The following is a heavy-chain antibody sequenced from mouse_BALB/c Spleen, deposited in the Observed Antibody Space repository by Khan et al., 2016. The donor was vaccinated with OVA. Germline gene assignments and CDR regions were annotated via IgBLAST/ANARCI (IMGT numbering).Heavy chain of an antibody. CDR2: INPHTGET. V-gene: IGHV1-20*02. J-gene: IGHJ2*01. Sequence: LQQSGPELVRPGASVKISCKASGYPFPGYFMNWVMQSHGKSLEWIGRINPHTGETFYNQRFKDKATLTVDESSSTAHLELRRLASEDSAVYYCTRIERSDYDYWGQGTTLTVAS. D-gene: IGHD1-1*01. CDR1: GYPFPGYF. CDR3: TRIERSDYDY.